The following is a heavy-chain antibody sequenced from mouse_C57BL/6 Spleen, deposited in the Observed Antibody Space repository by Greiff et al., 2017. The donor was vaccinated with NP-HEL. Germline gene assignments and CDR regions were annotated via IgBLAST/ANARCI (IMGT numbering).Heavy chain of an antibody. V-gene: IGHV1-55*01. Sequence: VQLQQPGAELVKPGASVKMSCKASGYTFTSYWITWVKQRPGQGLEWIGVIYPGGGSTNYNEKFKSKATLTVDTSSSTAYLQLSSLTSEDSAGYNCARAETAQATRFAYWGQGTLVTVSA. J-gene: IGHJ3*01. CDR2: IYPGGGST. D-gene: IGHD3-2*02. CDR1: GYTFTSYW. CDR3: ARAETAQATRFAY.